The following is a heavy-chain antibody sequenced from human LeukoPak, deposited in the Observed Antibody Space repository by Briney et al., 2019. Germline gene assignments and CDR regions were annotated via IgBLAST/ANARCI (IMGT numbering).Heavy chain of an antibody. J-gene: IGHJ5*02. V-gene: IGHV4-31*03. Sequence: SQTLSLTCTVSGGSISSGGYYWSWIRQHPGKGLEWIGYIYYSGSTYYHPSLKSRVTISVDTSKNQFSLKLSSVTAADTAVYYCARALTPLLWFGELPNWFDPWGQGTLVTVSS. CDR1: GGSISSGGYY. CDR3: ARALTPLLWFGELPNWFDP. CDR2: IYYSGST. D-gene: IGHD3-10*01.